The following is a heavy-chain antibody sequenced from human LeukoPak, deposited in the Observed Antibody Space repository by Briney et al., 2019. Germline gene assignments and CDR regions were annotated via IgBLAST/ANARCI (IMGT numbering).Heavy chain of an antibody. CDR1: GYTFTGYY. CDR3: ARFTSFVSSGWSHDAFDI. CDR2: INPNSGGT. J-gene: IGHJ3*02. Sequence: ASVKVSCKASGYTFTGYYMHWVRQAPGQGLEWMGWINPNSGGTNYAQKFQGRVTMTRDTSISTAYMELSRLRSDDTAVYYCARFTSFVSSGWSHDAFDIWGQGTMVTVSS. D-gene: IGHD6-19*01. V-gene: IGHV1-2*02.